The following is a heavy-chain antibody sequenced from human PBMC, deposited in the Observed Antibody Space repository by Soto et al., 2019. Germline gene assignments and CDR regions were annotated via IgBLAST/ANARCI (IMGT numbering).Heavy chain of an antibody. CDR1: GYSFTSYW. D-gene: IGHD5-12*01. V-gene: IGHV5-10-1*01. CDR3: ARHPPGRWLQSEGASDF. CDR2: IDPSDSYT. Sequence: PGESLKISCKGSGYSFTSYWIGWVRQMPGKGLEWMGRIDPSDSYTNYSPSFQGHVTISADKSISTAYLQWSSLKASDTAMYYCARHPPGRWLQSEGASDFCGQGIMVTVSS. J-gene: IGHJ3*01.